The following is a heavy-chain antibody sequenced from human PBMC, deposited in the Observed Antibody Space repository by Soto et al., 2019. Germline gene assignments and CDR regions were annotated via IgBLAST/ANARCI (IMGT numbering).Heavy chain of an antibody. CDR2: IYYSGST. V-gene: IGHV4-30-4*01. D-gene: IGHD2-15*01. J-gene: IGHJ5*02. CDR3: ARESDCSGGSCYSNWFDP. CDR1: GGSISSGDYY. Sequence: SETLSLTCTVSGGSISSGDYYWSWIRQPPGKGLEWIGYIYYSGSTYYNPSLKSRVTISVDTSKNQFSLKLSSVTAADTAVYYCARESDCSGGSCYSNWFDPWGKGTLVTVSS.